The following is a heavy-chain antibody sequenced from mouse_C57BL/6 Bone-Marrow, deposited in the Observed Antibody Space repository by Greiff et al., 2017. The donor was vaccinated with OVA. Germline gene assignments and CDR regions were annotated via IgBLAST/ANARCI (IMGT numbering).Heavy chain of an antibody. J-gene: IGHJ2*01. CDR3: ARRRVWVYLDY. Sequence: QVQLQQPGAELVMPGASVKLSCKASGYTFTSYWMHWVKQRPGQGLEWIGELDPSDSYTNYNQKFKGKSTLTVDKSSSTAYMQLSSLTSEDSAVYYCARRRVWVYLDYWGQGTTLTVSS. CDR2: LDPSDSYT. D-gene: IGHD2-10*02. V-gene: IGHV1-69*01. CDR1: GYTFTSYW.